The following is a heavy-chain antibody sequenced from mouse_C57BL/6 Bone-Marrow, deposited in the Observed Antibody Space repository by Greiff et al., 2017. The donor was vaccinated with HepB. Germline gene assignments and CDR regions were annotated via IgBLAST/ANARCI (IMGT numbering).Heavy chain of an antibody. CDR3: ARVWLEVYYYAMDY. V-gene: IGHV5-4*01. J-gene: IGHJ4*01. CDR2: ISDGGSYT. D-gene: IGHD2-2*01. CDR1: GFTFSSYA. Sequence: EVQVVESGGGLVKPGGSLKLSCAASGFTFSSYAMSWVRQTPEKRLEWVATISDGGSYTYYPDNVKGRFTISRGNAKNNLYLQMSHLKSEDTAMYYCARVWLEVYYYAMDYWGQGTSVTVSS.